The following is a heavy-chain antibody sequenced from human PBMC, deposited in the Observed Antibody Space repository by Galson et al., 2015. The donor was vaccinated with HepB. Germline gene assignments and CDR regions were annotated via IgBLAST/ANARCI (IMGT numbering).Heavy chain of an antibody. CDR3: ARHLRESSPLRDF. V-gene: IGHV1-69*10. J-gene: IGHJ4*02. Sequence: SVKVSCKVSGGTFSNYPISWVRQAPEQGLEWMGDINPMFDMTNYAQKFQGRVTFTADKSTGTAYMDLSSLRSEDTAIYYCARHLRESSPLRDFWGQGTLLTVSS. CDR2: INPMFDMT. D-gene: IGHD3-16*02. CDR1: GGTFSNYP.